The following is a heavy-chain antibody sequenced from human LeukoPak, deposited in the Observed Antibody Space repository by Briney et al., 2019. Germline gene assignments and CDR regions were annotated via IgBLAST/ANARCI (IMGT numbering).Heavy chain of an antibody. V-gene: IGHV5-51*01. CDR2: IYPGDSET. J-gene: IGHJ2*01. Sequence: GESLQISCKGSGYLFTRKWIGWVRPMPGKGRAWMGIIYPGDSETRYSPSLQGQVTISADKSINTAHLQWSSLKASDTAMYYCARRVVNNRNWYFDLWGRGTLVTVSS. CDR3: ARRVVNNRNWYFDL. D-gene: IGHD4-23*01. CDR1: GYLFTRKW.